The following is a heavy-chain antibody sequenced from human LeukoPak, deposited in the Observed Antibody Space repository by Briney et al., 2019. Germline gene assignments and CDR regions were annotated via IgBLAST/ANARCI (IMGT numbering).Heavy chain of an antibody. D-gene: IGHD4-17*01. CDR3: ASAFTKSTVNGGY. J-gene: IGHJ4*02. CDR1: GYSISSGYY. CDR2: TYHSGST. Sequence: SETLSLTCAVSGYSISSGYYWGWIRQPPGKGLEWIGSTYHSGSTYYNPSLKSRVTISVDTSKNQFSLKLSSVTAADTAVYYCASAFTKSTVNGGYWGQGTLVTVSS. V-gene: IGHV4-38-2*01.